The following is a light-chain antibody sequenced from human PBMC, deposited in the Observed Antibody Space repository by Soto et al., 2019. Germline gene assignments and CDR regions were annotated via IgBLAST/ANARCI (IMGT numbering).Light chain of an antibody. J-gene: IGKJ1*01. CDR3: QQYNSYWTWT. Sequence: DIQMTQSPSTLSASVGDRVTITCRASQSISSWLAWYQQKPGKAPKLLIYDASSLESGVPSRFGGSGSGTEFTLTISSLQPDDFATYYCQQYNSYWTWTFGQGTKVEIK. V-gene: IGKV1-5*01. CDR2: DAS. CDR1: QSISSW.